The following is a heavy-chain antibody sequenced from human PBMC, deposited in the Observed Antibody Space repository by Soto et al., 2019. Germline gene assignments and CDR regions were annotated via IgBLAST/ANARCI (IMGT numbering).Heavy chain of an antibody. J-gene: IGHJ4*02. V-gene: IGHV1-58*01. CDR1: GLTFTSSA. D-gene: IGHD3-22*01. Sequence: ASVKVSCKASGLTFTSSAVQWVRQARGQRLEWIGWIVVGSGSTNYAQKFQERVTITRDMSTSTAYMELSSLRSEDTAVYYCAADPYYYVSSDYYSFDYWGQGTLVTVSS. CDR2: IVVGSGST. CDR3: AADPYYYVSSDYYSFDY.